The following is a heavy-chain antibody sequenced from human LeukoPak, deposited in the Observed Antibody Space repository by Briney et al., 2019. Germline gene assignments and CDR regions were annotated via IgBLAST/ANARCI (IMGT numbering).Heavy chain of an antibody. CDR2: ISGGGDK. Sequence: GGSLRLSCAASGFTFSTYAMSWVRQAPGKGLEWVTTISGGGDKQYADHVKGRFTVSRDDSKNTLYLQMNSLRVEDTAVYYCAKDRIVGATTSYDYFDYWGQGTLVTVSS. V-gene: IGHV3-23*01. D-gene: IGHD1-26*01. CDR1: GFTFSTYA. CDR3: AKDRIVGATTSYDYFDY. J-gene: IGHJ4*02.